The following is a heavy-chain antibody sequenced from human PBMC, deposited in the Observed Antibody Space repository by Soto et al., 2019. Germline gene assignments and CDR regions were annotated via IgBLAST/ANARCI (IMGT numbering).Heavy chain of an antibody. CDR3: ARQGYCSTTACYAVDY. J-gene: IGHJ4*02. D-gene: IGHD2-2*01. CDR2: IYPGDSNT. CDR1: RYTFTSYW. V-gene: IGHV5-51*01. Sequence: ESLKISFKGSRYTFTSYWIGWVRQIPGKGLEWMGIIYPGDSNTRYSPSFQGQVTISADKSISTAYLQWSSLKATDTAMYFCARQGYCSTTACYAVDYWGQGTLVTVSS.